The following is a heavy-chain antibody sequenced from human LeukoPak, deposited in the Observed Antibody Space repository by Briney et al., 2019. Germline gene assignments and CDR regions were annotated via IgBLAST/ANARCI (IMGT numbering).Heavy chain of an antibody. V-gene: IGHV4-61*02. J-gene: IGHJ3*02. CDR3: ASDRIEVDAFDI. CDR1: GGSISSGSYF. Sequence: SETLSLTCTVSGGSISSGSYFWSRVRQPAGKGLEWIGRIYTSGSTNYSPSLKSRVTISVDTSKNQFSLKLSSVTAADTAVYYCASDRIEVDAFDIWGQGTMVTVSS. D-gene: IGHD2-15*01. CDR2: IYTSGST.